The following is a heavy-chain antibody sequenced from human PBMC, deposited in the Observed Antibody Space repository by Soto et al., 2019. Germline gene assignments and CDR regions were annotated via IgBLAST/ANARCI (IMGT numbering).Heavy chain of an antibody. Sequence: EVQLLESGGGLVQPGGSLRLSCAASGFNFNYYAMSWVRQAPGKGLEWVSAIRGIGGSTYSADSVKGRFTISKDTSKNTLYLQMNNLRAEDTGVYYCAKDGGGFSGYDPFDYWGQGTLVTVSS. J-gene: IGHJ4*02. D-gene: IGHD5-12*01. CDR1: GFNFNYYA. V-gene: IGHV3-23*01. CDR2: IRGIGGST. CDR3: AKDGGGFSGYDPFDY.